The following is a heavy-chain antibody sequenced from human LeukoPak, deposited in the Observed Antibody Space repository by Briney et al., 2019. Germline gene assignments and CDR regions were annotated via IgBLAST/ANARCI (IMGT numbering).Heavy chain of an antibody. V-gene: IGHV1-46*01. CDR2: INPSGGST. Sequence: ASVKVSCKASGYTFTSYYMHWVRQAPGQGLEWMGIINPSGGSTSYAQKFQGRVTMTRDMSTSTVYMELSSLRSEDTAVYYCARSGYYDSSGYYFYYYYMDVWGKGTTVTISS. D-gene: IGHD3-22*01. J-gene: IGHJ6*03. CDR1: GYTFTSYY. CDR3: ARSGYYDSSGYYFYYYYMDV.